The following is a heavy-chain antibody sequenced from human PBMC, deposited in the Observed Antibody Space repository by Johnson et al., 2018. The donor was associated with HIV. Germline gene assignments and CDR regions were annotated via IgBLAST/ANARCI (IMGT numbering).Heavy chain of an antibody. D-gene: IGHD1-7*01. CDR2: ISYDGSTT. CDR3: ARDRTCGRGHWNSGADCGFGI. V-gene: IGHV3-30*04. CDR1: GFTFSSYA. Sequence: QAQLVESGGGVVQPGRSLRLSCAASGFTFSSYAMHWVRQAPGKGLEWVSVISYDGSTTYYADSVKGRFTISRDNSKTTLYLQMNSLRAEDTAVYYCARDRTCGRGHWNSGADCGFGIWGQGKKVTVSS. J-gene: IGHJ3*02.